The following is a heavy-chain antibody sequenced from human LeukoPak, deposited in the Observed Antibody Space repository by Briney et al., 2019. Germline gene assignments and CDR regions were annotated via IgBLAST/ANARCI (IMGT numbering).Heavy chain of an antibody. J-gene: IGHJ4*02. Sequence: ASVKVSCKASGYTFTGYYMHWVRQAPGQGLEWMGWINPGSGDTNYAQRFQGRVTMTRDTSITTAYMELSWLKSDDTAIYYCARDLHDYGGNSGFDSWGQGTLVTVSS. CDR1: GYTFTGYY. V-gene: IGHV1-2*02. D-gene: IGHD4-23*01. CDR2: INPGSGDT. CDR3: ARDLHDYGGNSGFDS.